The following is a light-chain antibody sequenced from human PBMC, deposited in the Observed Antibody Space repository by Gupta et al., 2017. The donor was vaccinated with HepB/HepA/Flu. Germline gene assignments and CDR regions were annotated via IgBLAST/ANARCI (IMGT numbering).Light chain of an antibody. CDR3: QSYDSSLSGLYV. Sequence: QAVLTQPPSVSGAPGPRVDISCTGSSSNIGAGYNVHWYQQLPGTAPNLLIYGNSNRPSGDSDRFSGSKSGTSASLAITWLHTEDEADYYCQSYDSSLSGLYVFGTGTKVTVL. J-gene: IGLJ1*01. V-gene: IGLV1-40*01. CDR1: SSNIGAGYN. CDR2: GNS.